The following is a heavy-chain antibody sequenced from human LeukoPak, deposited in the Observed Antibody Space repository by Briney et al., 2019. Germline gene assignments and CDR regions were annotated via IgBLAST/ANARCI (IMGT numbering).Heavy chain of an antibody. CDR3: ASETYYYGSGAEGDY. Sequence: PGGSLRLSCAASGFTFSSYAMSWVRQAPGKGLEWIGRIYTSGSTNYNPSLKSRVTISVDTSKNQFSLKLSSVTAADTAVYYCASETYYYGSGAEGDYWGQGTLVTVSS. D-gene: IGHD3-10*01. V-gene: IGHV4-4*08. J-gene: IGHJ4*02. CDR2: IYTSGST. CDR1: GFTFSSYA.